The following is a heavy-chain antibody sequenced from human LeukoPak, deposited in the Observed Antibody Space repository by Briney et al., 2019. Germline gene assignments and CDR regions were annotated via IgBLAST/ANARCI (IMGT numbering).Heavy chain of an antibody. Sequence: SETLSLTCAVSGGSISSGGYSWSWIRQPPGKGLEWIGYIYHSGSTYYNPSLKSRVTISVDRSKNQFSLKLSSVTAADTAVYYCARDSYDSGGYYNSDWGQGTLVTASS. V-gene: IGHV4-30-2*01. CDR1: GGSISSGGYS. CDR3: ARDSYDSGGYYNSD. D-gene: IGHD3-22*01. J-gene: IGHJ4*02. CDR2: IYHSGST.